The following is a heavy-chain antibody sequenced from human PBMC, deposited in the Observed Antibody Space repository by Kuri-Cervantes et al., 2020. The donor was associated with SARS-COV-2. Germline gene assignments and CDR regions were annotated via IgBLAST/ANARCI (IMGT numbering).Heavy chain of an antibody. CDR1: GFTFSSYA. CDR2: ISYDGSNK. V-gene: IGHV3-30*01. CDR3: AKGVAARSVYYYYYMDV. J-gene: IGHJ6*03. D-gene: IGHD6-6*01. Sequence: GESLKISCAASGFTFSSYAMHWVRQAPGKGLEWVAVISYDGSNKYYADSVKGRFTISRDNSKNTLYLQMNSLRAEDTAVYYCAKGVAARSVYYYYYMDVWGKGTTVTVSS.